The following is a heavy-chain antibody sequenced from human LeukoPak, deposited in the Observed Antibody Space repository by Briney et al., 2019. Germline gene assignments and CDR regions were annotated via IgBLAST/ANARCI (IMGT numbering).Heavy chain of an antibody. CDR2: ISS. V-gene: IGHV3-21*06. J-gene: IGHJ4*02. CDR1: GFTFSTYS. D-gene: IGHD6-13*01. Sequence: GGSLRLSCAASGFTFSTYSMNWVRQAPGKGLEWVSSISSNADSMRGRFTISRDNAKNSLFLQMNSLKPEDTAVCYCARVAEAAAFDSWGQGTLVTVSS. CDR3: ARVAEAAAFDS.